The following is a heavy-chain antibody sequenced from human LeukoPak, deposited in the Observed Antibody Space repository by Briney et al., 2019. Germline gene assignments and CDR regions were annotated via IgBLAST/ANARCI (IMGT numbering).Heavy chain of an antibody. J-gene: IGHJ4*02. CDR1: GYTFTSYG. CDR3: ARAETGKYPPGILNY. Sequence: ASVKVSCKASGYTFTSYGISWVRQAPGQGLEWMGWINPNSGGTNYAQKFQGRVTMTRDTSISTAYMELSRLRSDDTAVYYCARAETGKYPPGILNYWGQGTLVTVSS. V-gene: IGHV1-2*02. CDR2: INPNSGGT.